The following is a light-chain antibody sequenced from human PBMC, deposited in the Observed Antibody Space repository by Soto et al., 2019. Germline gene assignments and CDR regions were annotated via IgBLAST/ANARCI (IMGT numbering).Light chain of an antibody. V-gene: IGKV1-12*02. CDR3: QHANSFPFT. J-gene: IGKJ3*01. CDR2: AAT. Sequence: DIQMTQSPSSVSASVGDRVTITCRASQGISSWFAWYQQKPGKAPKLLIYAATSLQSGVPSRFSGSGSGTDFTLTTSSLQPADFATYYCQHANSFPFTFGPGTKVDIK. CDR1: QGISSW.